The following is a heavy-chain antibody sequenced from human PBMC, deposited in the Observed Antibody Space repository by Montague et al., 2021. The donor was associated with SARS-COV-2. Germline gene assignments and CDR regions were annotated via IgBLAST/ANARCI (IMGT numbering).Heavy chain of an antibody. J-gene: IGHJ3*01. V-gene: IGHV4-34*01. Sequence: SETLSLTCAISGGSFSNYYWSWIRQPPGKGLEWIGEVNQSGTTIYNPSVKSGVTISEDTSKNQFYLRLNSVTAADTAVYYCARGRRPVVVPSAGRAGRAFDVWGQGTTVAVSS. CDR2: VNQSGTT. CDR1: GGSFSNYY. CDR3: ARGRRPVVVPSAGRAGRAFDV. D-gene: IGHD2-2*01.